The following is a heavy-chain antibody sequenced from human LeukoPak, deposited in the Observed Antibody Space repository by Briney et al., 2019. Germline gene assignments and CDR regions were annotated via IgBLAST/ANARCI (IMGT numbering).Heavy chain of an antibody. CDR3: ARVTSDSSGFAYYFDF. D-gene: IGHD3-22*01. Sequence: GRSLRLSCAASGFTFSSYDMHWVRQATGKGLEWVSAIDTAGDTYYPGSVKGRFTISRENARNSLYLQMSSLRAGNTAVYYCARVTSDSSGFAYYFDFWGQGTLVTVSS. V-gene: IGHV3-13*01. CDR2: IDTAGDT. J-gene: IGHJ4*02. CDR1: GFTFSSYD.